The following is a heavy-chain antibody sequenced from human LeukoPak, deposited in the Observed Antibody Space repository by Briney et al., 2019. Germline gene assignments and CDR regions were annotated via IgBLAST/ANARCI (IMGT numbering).Heavy chain of an antibody. V-gene: IGHV4-4*07. CDR2: IYTSGST. CDR1: GGSISSYY. D-gene: IGHD6-13*01. CDR3: ARAKYSSSWYGPNWFDP. Sequence: SETLSLTCTVSGGSISSYYWSWIRQPAGKGLEWIGRIYTSGSTNYNPSLKSRVTMSVDTSKNQFSLKLSSVTAADTAVYYCARAKYSSSWYGPNWFDPWGQGTLVTVSS. J-gene: IGHJ5*02.